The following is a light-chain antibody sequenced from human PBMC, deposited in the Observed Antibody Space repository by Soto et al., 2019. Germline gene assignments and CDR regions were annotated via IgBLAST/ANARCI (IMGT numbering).Light chain of an antibody. V-gene: IGKV1-17*03. Sequence: DIQMTQSPSAISASVAERFTITFRASQGISNYLAWFQLKPGKVPKRLIYDASSLESGVPSRFSGSGSGTEFTLTISSLQPDDFATYYCQQYNSYWTFGQGTKVDIK. CDR2: DAS. J-gene: IGKJ1*01. CDR1: QGISNY. CDR3: QQYNSYWT.